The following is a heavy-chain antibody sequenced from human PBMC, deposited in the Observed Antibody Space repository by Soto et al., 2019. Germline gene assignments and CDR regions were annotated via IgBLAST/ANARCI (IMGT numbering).Heavy chain of an antibody. V-gene: IGHV1-69*01. CDR2: IIPIFGSA. D-gene: IGHD5-18*01. J-gene: IGHJ3*02. CDR3: ARGPRGYSYGYSKTPTTDLNAFDI. CDR1: GGTFSSYA. Sequence: QVQLVQSGAEVKKPGSSVKVSCKAPGGTFSSYAISWVRQAPGQGLEWMGGIIPIFGSANYAQKFQGRVTITADESTSTAYMELSSLRSDDTAVYYCARGPRGYSYGYSKTPTTDLNAFDIWGQGTMVTVSS.